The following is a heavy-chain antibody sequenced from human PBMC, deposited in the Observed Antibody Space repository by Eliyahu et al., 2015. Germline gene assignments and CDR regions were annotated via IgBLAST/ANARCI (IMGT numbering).Heavy chain of an antibody. CDR1: GGPFSSYA. Sequence: QVQLVQSGAEVKKPGSXVKVSCKXSGGPFSSYAISWVRQAPGXGLEWVGGIIPICGXANYAQKFQGRVTITADESTSTAYMELSSLRSEDTAVYYCAREGVGDSSGYYYLDYWGQGTLVTVSS. J-gene: IGHJ4*02. D-gene: IGHD3-22*01. CDR3: AREGVGDSSGYYYLDY. V-gene: IGHV1-69*01. CDR2: IIPICGXA.